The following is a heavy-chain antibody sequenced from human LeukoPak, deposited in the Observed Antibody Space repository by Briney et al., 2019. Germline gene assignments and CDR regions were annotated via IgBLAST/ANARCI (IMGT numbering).Heavy chain of an antibody. Sequence: ASVKVSCKASGYTFTSYGISWVRQAPGQGLEWMGWISTYNGNTNYAQKLQGRVTLTADTSTNTAYMELTSLRSDDTAVYYCARPFMEQLVPFDPWGQGTLVTVSS. CDR3: ARPFMEQLVPFDP. CDR2: ISTYNGNT. CDR1: GYTFTSYG. D-gene: IGHD6-13*01. J-gene: IGHJ5*02. V-gene: IGHV1-18*01.